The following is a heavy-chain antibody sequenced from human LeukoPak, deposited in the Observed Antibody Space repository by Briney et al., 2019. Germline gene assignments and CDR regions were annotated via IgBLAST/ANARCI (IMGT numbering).Heavy chain of an antibody. D-gene: IGHD3-3*01. CDR1: GGSFSGYY. V-gene: IGHV4-34*01. CDR2: INHSGST. J-gene: IGHJ4*02. CDR3: ARSSFWSGYPFDY. Sequence: SETLSLTCAVYGGSFSGYYWSWIRQPPGKGLEWVGEINHSGSTNYNPSLKSRVTISVDTSKNQFSLKLGSVTAADTAVYYCARSSFWSGYPFDYWGQGTLVTVPS.